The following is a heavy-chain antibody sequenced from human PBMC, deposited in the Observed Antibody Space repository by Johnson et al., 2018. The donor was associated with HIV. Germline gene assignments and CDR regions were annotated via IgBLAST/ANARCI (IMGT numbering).Heavy chain of an antibody. CDR3: ARLYYYDSSGYYVGAFDI. J-gene: IGHJ3*02. V-gene: IGHV3-30-3*01. CDR1: GFTFSSYA. D-gene: IGHD3-22*01. CDR2: ISYDGSNK. Sequence: QEQLVESGGGLVQPGGSLRLSCAASGFTFSSYAMHWVRQAPGKGLEWVAVISYDGSNKYYADSVTGRFTISRDNYKNTLYLQMNSLRAEDTAVYYCARLYYYDSSGYYVGAFDIWGQGTMVTVSS.